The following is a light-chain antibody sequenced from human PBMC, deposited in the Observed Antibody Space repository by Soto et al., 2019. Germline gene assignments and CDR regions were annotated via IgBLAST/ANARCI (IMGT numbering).Light chain of an antibody. CDR2: EDS. Sequence: QSVLTQPASVSGSPGQSITISCTGTSSDVGGYNYVSWYQQHPGKAPKLMIYEDSNRPSGVSNRFSGSKSGNTASLTISGLQAEDEADHYCSSYTSSSTYVFGTGTKVTVL. CDR3: SSYTSSSTYV. J-gene: IGLJ1*01. V-gene: IGLV2-14*01. CDR1: SSDVGGYNY.